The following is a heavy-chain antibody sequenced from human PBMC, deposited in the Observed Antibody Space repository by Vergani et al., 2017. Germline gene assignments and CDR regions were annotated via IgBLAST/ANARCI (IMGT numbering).Heavy chain of an antibody. CDR2: ISGSGGST. D-gene: IGHD3-10*01. V-gene: IGHV3-23*04. Sequence: EVQLVESGGGLVQPGGSLRLSCAASGFTVSSNYMSWVRQAPGKGLEWVSAISGSGGSTYYADSVKGRFTISRDNSKNTLYLQMNSLRAEDTAVYYCAKQPMVRQYYFDYWGQGTLVTVSS. CDR3: AKQPMVRQYYFDY. CDR1: GFTVSSNY. J-gene: IGHJ4*02.